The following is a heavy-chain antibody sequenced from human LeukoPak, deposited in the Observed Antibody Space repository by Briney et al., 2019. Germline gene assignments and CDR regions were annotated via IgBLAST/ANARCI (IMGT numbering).Heavy chain of an antibody. J-gene: IGHJ3*02. CDR1: GFTFSDYH. D-gene: IGHD4-23*01. CDR3: AQIAVVKNAFDI. V-gene: IGHV3-11*01. Sequence: GGSLRLSCAASGFTFSDYHMSWIRQAPGKGREWVSYISSSGSTIYYADSVKGRFTISRDNAKNSLYLQMNSLRAEDTAVYYCAQIAVVKNAFDIWGQGTMVTVSS. CDR2: ISSSGSTI.